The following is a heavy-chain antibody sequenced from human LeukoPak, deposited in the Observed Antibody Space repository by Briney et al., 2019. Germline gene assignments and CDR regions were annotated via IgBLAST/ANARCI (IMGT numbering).Heavy chain of an antibody. J-gene: IGHJ4*02. CDR2: INPNTGGT. Sequence: ASVKVSCKASAYTFTAYYMHWVRQAHGQGLEWMGWINPNTGGTNYAQNFQGRVTMTGDTSINTASMELSGLRSDDTAVYYCARALCSGGSCYPAPPGIDFWGQGTLGTVSS. CDR1: AYTFTAYY. D-gene: IGHD2-15*01. V-gene: IGHV1-2*02. CDR3: ARALCSGGSCYPAPPGIDF.